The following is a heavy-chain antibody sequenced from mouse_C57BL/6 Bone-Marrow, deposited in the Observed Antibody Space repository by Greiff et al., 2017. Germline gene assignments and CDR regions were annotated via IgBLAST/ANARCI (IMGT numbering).Heavy chain of an antibody. D-gene: IGHD2-1*01. CDR2: ISDGGSYT. Sequence: EVHLVESGGGLVKPGGSLKLSCAASGFTFSSYAMSWVRQTPEKRLEWVATISDGGSYTYYPDNVKGRFTISRDNAKNNLYLQMSHLKSEDTAMYYCARMGNYAYFDYWGQGTTLTVSS. CDR3: ARMGNYAYFDY. V-gene: IGHV5-4*01. J-gene: IGHJ2*01. CDR1: GFTFSSYA.